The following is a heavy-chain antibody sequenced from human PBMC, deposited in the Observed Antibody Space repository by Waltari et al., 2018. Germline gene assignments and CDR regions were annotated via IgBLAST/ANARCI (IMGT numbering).Heavy chain of an antibody. CDR2: IIPILGIA. D-gene: IGHD6-19*01. CDR1: GYTFTSYD. Sequence: QVQLVQSGAEVTKPGASVKVSCKASGYTFTSYDISWVRQAPGQGLEWMGRIIPILGIANYAQKFQGRVTITADKSTSTAYMELSSLRSEDTAVYYCAMAAVAHFDYWGQGTLVTVSS. V-gene: IGHV1-69*09. J-gene: IGHJ4*02. CDR3: AMAAVAHFDY.